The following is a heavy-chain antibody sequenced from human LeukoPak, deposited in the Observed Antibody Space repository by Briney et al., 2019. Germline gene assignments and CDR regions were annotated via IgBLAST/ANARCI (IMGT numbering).Heavy chain of an antibody. CDR3: AKDLTIFGVVLIVLEDDY. J-gene: IGHJ4*02. Sequence: PGGSLRLSSAAAGFTFCSYTMSWVRQAPGKGLEWVSTLSVSGGSTHYADSVKGRFTISRDNSKNTLYLQMNSPRAEDTAVYYCAKDLTIFGVVLIVLEDDYWGQGALVTVSS. D-gene: IGHD3-3*01. V-gene: IGHV3-23*01. CDR1: GFTFCSYT. CDR2: LSVSGGST.